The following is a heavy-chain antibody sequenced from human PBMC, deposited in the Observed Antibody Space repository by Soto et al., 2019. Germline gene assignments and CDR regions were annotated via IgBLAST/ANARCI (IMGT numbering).Heavy chain of an antibody. J-gene: IGHJ5*02. CDR1: GYTFTSYG. V-gene: IGHV1-8*01. Sequence: QVQLVQSGDEVKKPGASVKGSCKASGYTFTSYGINWVRQATGHGLGWMGWMNPNSGNTVYAQKFQGRVTMTRDTSISTAYMELSSLRSEDTAVYYCARERTGTTSNWFDPWGQGTLVTVSS. CDR2: MNPNSGNT. D-gene: IGHD1-7*01. CDR3: ARERTGTTSNWFDP.